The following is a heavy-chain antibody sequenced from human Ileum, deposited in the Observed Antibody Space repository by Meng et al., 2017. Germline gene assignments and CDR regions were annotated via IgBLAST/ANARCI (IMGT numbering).Heavy chain of an antibody. Sequence: QVQLQESGPGLVKPSGTLSLTCAVSGGSITSDTYWSWVRLPPGKGLEWIGQISHSGSTFYNPSLKSRVTMSVDKSKSQFSLMLTSVTAADTAVYYCARHGGYYQGFWGQGTLVTVSS. CDR3: ARHGGYYQGF. CDR1: GGSITSDTY. J-gene: IGHJ4*02. V-gene: IGHV4-4*02. CDR2: ISHSGST. D-gene: IGHD4-23*01.